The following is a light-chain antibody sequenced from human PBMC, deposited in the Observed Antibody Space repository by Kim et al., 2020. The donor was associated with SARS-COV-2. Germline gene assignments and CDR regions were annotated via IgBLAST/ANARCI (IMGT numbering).Light chain of an antibody. V-gene: IGLV2-11*01. Sequence: QSALTQPRSVSGSPGQSVTISCTGTSSDVGGYNFVSWYQQHPGKAPKLMIYDVSKRPSGIPDRFSGSKSGYTASLTISGLQTEDEADYFCCSYAGRDIVIFGGGTKVNVL. J-gene: IGLJ2*01. CDR1: SSDVGGYNF. CDR3: CSYAGRDIVI. CDR2: DVS.